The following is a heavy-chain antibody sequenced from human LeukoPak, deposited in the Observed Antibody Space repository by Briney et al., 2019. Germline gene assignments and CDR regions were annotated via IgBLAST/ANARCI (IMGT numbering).Heavy chain of an antibody. J-gene: IGHJ4*02. Sequence: SETLSLTCTVSGGSINSGGSYCSWIRQYPGKDLEWIGYIRYSGSANYNPSLRSRVTISIDTSKNQFSLKLSSVTAADTAVYHCARLVYDSRGYYFDYWGQGTLVTVSS. CDR3: ARLVYDSRGYYFDY. D-gene: IGHD3-22*01. CDR1: GGSINSGGSY. CDR2: IRYSGSA. V-gene: IGHV4-61*08.